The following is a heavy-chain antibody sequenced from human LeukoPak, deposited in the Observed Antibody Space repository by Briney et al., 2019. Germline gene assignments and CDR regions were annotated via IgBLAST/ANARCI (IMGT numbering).Heavy chain of an antibody. D-gene: IGHD3-22*01. J-gene: IGHJ5*02. Sequence: GGSLRLSCAASGFTFSSYAMSWVRQAPGKGLEWVSAISGSGGSTYYADSVKGRFTISRDNSKNTLYLQMNSLRAEDTAVYYCAKDTIQYYYDSSGYPNWFDPWGQGTLVTVSS. CDR2: ISGSGGST. V-gene: IGHV3-23*01. CDR3: AKDTIQYYYDSSGYPNWFDP. CDR1: GFTFSSYA.